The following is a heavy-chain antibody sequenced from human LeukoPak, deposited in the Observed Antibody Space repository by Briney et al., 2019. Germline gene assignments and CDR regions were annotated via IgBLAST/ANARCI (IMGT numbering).Heavy chain of an antibody. J-gene: IGHJ4*02. CDR2: IYYTGAT. CDR1: GDSISSSNYY. V-gene: IGHV4-31*03. CDR3: ARASRLGELSLGY. D-gene: IGHD3-16*02. Sequence: SETLSLTCTVSGDSISSSNYYWDWIRQHPGKGLEWIGYIYYTGATYYNPSLKSRLTISLGTSKNQFSLMLSSVTAADTAVYYCARASRLGELSLGYWGQGTLLTVSS.